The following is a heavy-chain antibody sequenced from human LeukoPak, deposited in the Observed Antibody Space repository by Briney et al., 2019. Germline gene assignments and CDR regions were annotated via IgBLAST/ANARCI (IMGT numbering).Heavy chain of an antibody. J-gene: IGHJ4*02. V-gene: IGHV3-30*02. CDR3: AKAHDILTGVFDY. Sequence: GRSLRLSCAASGFTFSSYGMHWVRQAPGKGLEWVAFIRYDGSNKYYADSVKGRFTISRDNSKNSLYLQMNSLRTEDTALYYCAKAHDILTGVFDYWGQGTLVTVSS. CDR2: IRYDGSNK. CDR1: GFTFSSYG. D-gene: IGHD3-9*01.